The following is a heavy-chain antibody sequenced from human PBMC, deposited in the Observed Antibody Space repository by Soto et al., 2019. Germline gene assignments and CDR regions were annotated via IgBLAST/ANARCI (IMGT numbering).Heavy chain of an antibody. D-gene: IGHD2-2*01. V-gene: IGHV3-74*01. CDR1: GFTFSSYW. CDR2: INSDGSST. J-gene: IGHJ6*02. CDR3: ARDGQLPSNSYYYYGMDV. Sequence: GGSLRLSCAASGFTFSSYWMHWVRQAPGKGLVWVSRINSDGSSTSYADSVKGRFTISRDNAKNTLYLQMNSLRAEDTAVYYCARDGQLPSNSYYYYGMDVWGQGTTVTVSS.